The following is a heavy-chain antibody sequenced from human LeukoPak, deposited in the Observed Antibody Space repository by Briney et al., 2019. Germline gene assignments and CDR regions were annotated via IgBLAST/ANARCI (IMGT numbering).Heavy chain of an antibody. CDR1: GFTFSSYW. V-gene: IGHV3-7*01. CDR3: ARDSFPDFWSGHAPNYFDY. J-gene: IGHJ4*02. CDR2: IKQDGSEK. D-gene: IGHD3-3*01. Sequence: GGSLRLSCAASGFTFSSYWMSWVRQAPGKGLEWVANIKQDGSEKYYVDSVKGRFTISRDNAKNSLYLQMNSLRAEDTAVYYCARDSFPDFWSGHAPNYFDYWGQGTLVTVSS.